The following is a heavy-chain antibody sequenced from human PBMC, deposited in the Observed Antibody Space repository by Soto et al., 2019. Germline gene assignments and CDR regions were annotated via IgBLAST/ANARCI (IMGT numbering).Heavy chain of an antibody. V-gene: IGHV3-30*18. CDR2: ISYDGSKE. CDR3: AKDLGGFSGYDKGLFDY. Sequence: QVQLVESGGGVVQPGRSLRLSCAASGFTFRSYGMHWVRQAPGKGPEWAAVISYDGSKEYYADSVKGRFTISRDNSKNTLFLQMNSLRVADTAVYYCAKDLGGFSGYDKGLFDYWGQGTLVTVSS. CDR1: GFTFRSYG. J-gene: IGHJ4*02. D-gene: IGHD5-12*01.